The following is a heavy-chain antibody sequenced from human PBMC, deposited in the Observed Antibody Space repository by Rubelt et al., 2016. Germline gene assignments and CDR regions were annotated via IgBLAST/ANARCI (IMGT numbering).Heavy chain of an antibody. CDR1: GYTVTSYG. CDR3: AREQEPQPYAVDI. Sequence: QIQLVQSGTEVKNPGASVKISCRASGYTVTSYGVSWVRQVPGQGLEWMGWISGHNGNTKYSEKVTGRVTVTTDISTSTAYVELRSLRSDDTAVYYCAREQEPQPYAVDIWGQGTAVTVSS. D-gene: IGHD1-14*01. V-gene: IGHV1-18*01. J-gene: IGHJ3*02. CDR2: ISGHNGNT.